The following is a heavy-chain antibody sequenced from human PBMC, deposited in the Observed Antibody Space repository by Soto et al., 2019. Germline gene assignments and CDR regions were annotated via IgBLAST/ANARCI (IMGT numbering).Heavy chain of an antibody. Sequence: PSETLSLTCAVYGGSFSGYYWSWIRQPPGKGLEWIGEINHSGSTNYNPSLKSRVTISVDTSKNQFSLKLSSVTAADTAVYYCARYYHYDILTGYRNNWFDPWGQGTLVTVSS. CDR2: INHSGST. V-gene: IGHV4-34*01. J-gene: IGHJ5*02. D-gene: IGHD3-9*01. CDR1: GGSFSGYY. CDR3: ARYYHYDILTGYRNNWFDP.